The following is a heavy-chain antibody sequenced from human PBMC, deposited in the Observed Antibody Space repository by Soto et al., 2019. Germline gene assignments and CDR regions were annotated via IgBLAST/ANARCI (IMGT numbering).Heavy chain of an antibody. V-gene: IGHV1-69*13. CDR3: AREDTAYCGGECQGWFDP. CDR2: IIPIFGTA. J-gene: IGHJ5*02. D-gene: IGHD2-21*01. CDR1: GCTFSSYA. Sequence: ASVKVSCKASGCTFSSYAISWVRQAPGQGREWMGGIIPIFGTANYAQKFQGRVTITADESTSTAYMELSSLRSEDTAVYYCAREDTAYCGGECQGWFDPWGQGTLVTVSS.